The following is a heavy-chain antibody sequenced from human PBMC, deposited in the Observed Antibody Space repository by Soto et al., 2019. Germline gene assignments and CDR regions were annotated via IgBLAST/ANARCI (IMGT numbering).Heavy chain of an antibody. J-gene: IGHJ5*02. CDR2: IYYSGST. CDR1: GGSISSSSYY. CDR3: ARRVGVVVPAAILTPGWFDP. D-gene: IGHD2-2*01. Sequence: SETLSLTCTVSGGSISSSSYYWGWIRQPPGKGLEWIGCIYYSGSTYYNPSLKSRVTISVDTSKNQFSLKLSSVTAADTAVYYCARRVGVVVPAAILTPGWFDPWGQGTLVTVSS. V-gene: IGHV4-39*01.